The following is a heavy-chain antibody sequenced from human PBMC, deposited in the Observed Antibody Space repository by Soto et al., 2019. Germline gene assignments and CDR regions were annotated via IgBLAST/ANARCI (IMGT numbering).Heavy chain of an antibody. CDR3: RSSSRYSTDV. CDR1: GGSITSSFY. D-gene: IGHD6-13*01. J-gene: IGHJ6*02. V-gene: IGHV4-39*01. CDR2: IYATGNT. Sequence: QLQLQESGPGLVKPSETLSLTCTVSGGSITSSFYWGWIRQPPGKGLEWIGSIYATGNTYYNPSLKGRVTRSPDPSKNPFSLNLISVTAADTAVYYCRSSSRYSTDVWGQGATVTVSS.